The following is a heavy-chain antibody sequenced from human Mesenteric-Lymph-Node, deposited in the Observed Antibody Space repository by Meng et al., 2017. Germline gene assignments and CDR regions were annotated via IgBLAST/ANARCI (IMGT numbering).Heavy chain of an antibody. CDR1: GFAFSGNW. V-gene: IGHV3-33*06. Sequence: LSLTCAASGFAFSGNWMTWVRQVPGKGLEWVAVLGTRGDHEDYVDSVRGRFIISRDNSKNTLYLQMNSLRVEDTAVYYCAKGTITPPGTGWGYYCDYWGRGTLVTVSS. CDR2: LGTRGDHE. D-gene: IGHD1-1*01. CDR3: AKGTITPPGTGWGYYCDY. J-gene: IGHJ4*02.